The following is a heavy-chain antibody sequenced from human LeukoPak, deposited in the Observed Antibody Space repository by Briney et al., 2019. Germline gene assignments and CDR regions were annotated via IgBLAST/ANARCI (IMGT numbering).Heavy chain of an antibody. V-gene: IGHV4-4*09. J-gene: IGHJ4*02. D-gene: IGHD6-19*01. CDR3: VQTTGWLGFDY. CDR1: GLPISRFF. Sequence: PSETLSLICTTSGLPISRFFWNWVRQPPGKGLEWIGNIYDGVPTFFNPSLKSRVTISVDTSKGQFSLQLASVTAADTAVYYCVQTTGWLGFDYWGQGILVTVSP. CDR2: IYDGVPT.